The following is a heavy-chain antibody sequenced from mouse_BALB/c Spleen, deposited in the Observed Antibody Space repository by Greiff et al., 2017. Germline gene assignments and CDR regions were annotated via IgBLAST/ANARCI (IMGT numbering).Heavy chain of an antibody. CDR2: IWSGGST. CDR3: ARNLEAYYYGSSLYYYAMDY. J-gene: IGHJ4*01. CDR1: GFSLTSYG. Sequence: QVQLQQSGPGLVQPSQSLSITCTVSGFSLTSYGVHWVRQSPGKGLEWLGVIWSGGSTDYNAAFISRLSISKDNSKSQVFFKMNSLQADDTAIYYCARNLEAYYYGSSLYYYAMDYWGQGTSVTVSS. D-gene: IGHD1-1*01. V-gene: IGHV2-4-1*01.